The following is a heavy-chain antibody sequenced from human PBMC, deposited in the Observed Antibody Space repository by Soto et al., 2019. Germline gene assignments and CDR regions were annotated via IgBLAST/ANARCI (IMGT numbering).Heavy chain of an antibody. D-gene: IGHD2-15*01. CDR3: ARADVVVVAATTAEYFQH. V-gene: IGHV3-30-3*01. CDR1: GFTFSSYA. CDR2: ISYDGSNK. J-gene: IGHJ1*01. Sequence: QVQLVESGGGVVQPGRSLRLSCAASGFTFSSYAMHWVRQAPGKGLEWVAVISYDGSNKYYADSVKGRFTISRDNSKNTXXLQMNSLRAEDTAVYYCARADVVVVAATTAEYFQHWGQGTLVTVSS.